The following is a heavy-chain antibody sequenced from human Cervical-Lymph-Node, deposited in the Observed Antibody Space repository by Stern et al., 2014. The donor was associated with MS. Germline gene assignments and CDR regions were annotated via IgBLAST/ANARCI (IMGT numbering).Heavy chain of an antibody. CDR1: GFTFSSYG. CDR3: AKSAFDSSGYYQVPHFDY. J-gene: IGHJ4*02. V-gene: IGHV3-30*18. D-gene: IGHD3-22*01. CDR2: ISYDGSNK. Sequence: QVQLVESGGGVVQPGRSLRLSCAASGFTFSSYGMHWVRQAPGKGLEWVAVISYDGSNKYYADSVKGRFTISRDNSKNTLYLQMNSLRAEDTAVYYCAKSAFDSSGYYQVPHFDYWGQGTLVTVSS.